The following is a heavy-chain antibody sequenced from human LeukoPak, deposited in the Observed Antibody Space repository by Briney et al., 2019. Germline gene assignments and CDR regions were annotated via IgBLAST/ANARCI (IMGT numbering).Heavy chain of an antibody. CDR2: ISGNAGTT. Sequence: PGGSLRLSCAASGFTFNSFAMSWVRQAPGKGLEWISAISGNAGTTYYADSVKGRFTISRDNSKNTLYLQMNSLRAEDTAVYYCAKNDVVVVPAANGGYFDYWGQGTLVTVSS. D-gene: IGHD2-2*01. CDR1: GFTFNSFA. V-gene: IGHV3-23*01. CDR3: AKNDVVVVPAANGGYFDY. J-gene: IGHJ4*02.